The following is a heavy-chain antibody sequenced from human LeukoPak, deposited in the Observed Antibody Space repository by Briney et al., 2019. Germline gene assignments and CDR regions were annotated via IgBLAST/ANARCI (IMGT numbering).Heavy chain of an antibody. Sequence: QTGGSLRLSCAASGFTFSSYSMNWVRQAPGKGLEWVSGISWNSGSIGYADSVKGRFTISRDNAKNSLYLQMNSLRAEDTALYYCAKVSGTIYYYGMDVWGQGTTVTVSS. D-gene: IGHD1-1*01. CDR3: AKVSGTIYYYGMDV. J-gene: IGHJ6*02. CDR2: ISWNSGSI. CDR1: GFTFSSYS. V-gene: IGHV3-9*01.